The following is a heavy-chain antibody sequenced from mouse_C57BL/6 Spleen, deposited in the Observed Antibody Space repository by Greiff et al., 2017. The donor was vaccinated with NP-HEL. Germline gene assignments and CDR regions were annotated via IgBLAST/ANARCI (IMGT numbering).Heavy chain of an antibody. J-gene: IGHJ2*01. CDR3: ARYGNPFDY. D-gene: IGHD2-1*01. CDR1: GYTFTSYW. V-gene: IGHV1-50*01. CDR2: IDPSDSYT. Sequence: QVQLQQPGAELVKPGASVKLSCKASGYTFTSYWMQRVKQRPGQGLEWIGEIDPSDSYTNYNQKFKGKATLTVDTSSSTAYMQLSSLTSEDSAVYYCARYGNPFDYWGQGTTLTVSS.